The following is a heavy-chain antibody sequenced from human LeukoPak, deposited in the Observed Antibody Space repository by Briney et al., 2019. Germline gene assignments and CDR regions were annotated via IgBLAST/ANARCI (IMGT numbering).Heavy chain of an antibody. CDR2: ISSSSIYI. CDR3: ARLLDYGDYGTANFDC. CDR1: GFTFSSYT. J-gene: IGHJ4*02. D-gene: IGHD4-17*01. Sequence: PGGSLRLSCAASGFTFSSYTINWVRQAPGKGLEWVSSISSSSIYIYYADSVKGRFTISRDNAKNSLYQQMNSLRAEDTAIYYCARLLDYGDYGTANFDCWGQGTLVTVSS. V-gene: IGHV3-21*01.